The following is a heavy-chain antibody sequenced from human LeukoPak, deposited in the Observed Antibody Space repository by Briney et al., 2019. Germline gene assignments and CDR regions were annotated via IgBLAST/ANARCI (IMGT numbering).Heavy chain of an antibody. J-gene: IGHJ4*02. D-gene: IGHD2-21*02. CDR1: RGSLSSGSYY. V-gene: IGHV4-61*02. CDR3: AREGGGYCGGDCYSYYFDY. CDR2: IYTSGST. Sequence: SQTLSLTCTVSRGSLSSGSYYWSWIRQPAGKGLEWIGRIYTSGSTNYNPSLKSRVTISVDTSKNQFSLKLSSVTAADTAVYYCAREGGGYCGGDCYSYYFDYWGQGTLVTVSS.